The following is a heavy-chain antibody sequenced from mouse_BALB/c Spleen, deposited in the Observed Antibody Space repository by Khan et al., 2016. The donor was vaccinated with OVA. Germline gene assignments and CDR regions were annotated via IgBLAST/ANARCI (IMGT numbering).Heavy chain of an antibody. Sequence: EVQLQESGPGLVKPSQSLSLTCTVTGYSITSGYGWNWIRQFPGNKLEWMGYISYSGSTNYNPSLKSRISITRDTSKKQVFLQLKSVSTEDTATYYCARTARIKYWGKGTTLTVSS. CDR1: GYSITSGYG. D-gene: IGHD1-2*01. V-gene: IGHV3-2*02. CDR3: ARTARIKY. CDR2: ISYSGST. J-gene: IGHJ2*01.